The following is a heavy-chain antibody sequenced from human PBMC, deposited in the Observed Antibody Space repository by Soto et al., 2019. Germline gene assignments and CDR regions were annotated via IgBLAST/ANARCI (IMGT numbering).Heavy chain of an antibody. V-gene: IGHV1-2*04. Sequence: GASVKVSCKASGYTFTGYYMHWVRQAPGQGLEWMGWINPNSGGTNYAQKFQGWVTMTRDTSISTAYVELSRLRSDDTAVYYCARERVVATIKDYYYYGMDVWGQGTTVTVSS. D-gene: IGHD5-12*01. CDR1: GYTFTGYY. CDR2: INPNSGGT. J-gene: IGHJ6*02. CDR3: ARERVVATIKDYYYYGMDV.